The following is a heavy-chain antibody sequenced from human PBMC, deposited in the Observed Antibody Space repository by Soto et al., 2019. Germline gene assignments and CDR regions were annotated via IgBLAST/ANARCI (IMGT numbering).Heavy chain of an antibody. CDR3: VKSKYLGDWDFKVDY. CDR1: GFTVSNYG. D-gene: IGHD2-21*02. J-gene: IGHJ4*02. V-gene: IGHV3-30*18. CDR2: ISSDGSYE. Sequence: QVQLVESGGGVVQPGSSLRLSCAASGFTVSNYGMHWVRQAPGKGLEWVAVISSDGSYEYYGDSVKGRFTVSRDNSKNTLYVQMDSLSAEYTAVYYCVKSKYLGDWDFKVDYWGQGTLVTGSS.